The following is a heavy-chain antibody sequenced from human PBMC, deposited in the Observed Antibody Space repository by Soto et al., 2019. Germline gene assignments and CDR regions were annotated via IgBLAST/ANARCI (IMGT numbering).Heavy chain of an antibody. D-gene: IGHD3-10*01. CDR3: ARSVTP. J-gene: IGHJ5*02. CDR2: IYYSGST. CDR1: GGSISSGGYY. V-gene: IGHV4-31*03. Sequence: QVQLQESGPGLVKPSQTLSLTCTVSGGSISSGGYYWSWIRQHPGKGLEWIGYIYYSGSTYYTPSPXSXLTISVDPSKNQFSLKLSSVTAAATAVYYCARSVTPWGQGTLVTVSS.